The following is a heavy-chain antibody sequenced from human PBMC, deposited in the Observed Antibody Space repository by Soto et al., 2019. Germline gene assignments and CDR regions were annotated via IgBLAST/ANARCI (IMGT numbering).Heavy chain of an antibody. Sequence: SLRLSCAASGFTFSSYGMHWVRQAPGKGLEWVAVIWYDGSNKYYADSVKGRFTISRDNSKNTLYLQMNSLRAEDTAVYYCARAPDIVLVPAAIAPRYYYYGMDVWGQGTTVTVSS. CDR1: GFTFSSYG. CDR2: IWYDGSNK. D-gene: IGHD2-2*01. V-gene: IGHV3-33*01. CDR3: ARAPDIVLVPAAIAPRYYYYGMDV. J-gene: IGHJ6*02.